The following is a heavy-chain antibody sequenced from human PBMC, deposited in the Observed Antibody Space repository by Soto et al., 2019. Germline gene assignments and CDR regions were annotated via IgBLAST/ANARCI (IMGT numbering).Heavy chain of an antibody. J-gene: IGHJ4*02. CDR1: GFTFDDYA. CDR3: ANLPLYGSGFDC. V-gene: IGHV3-9*01. D-gene: IGHD3-10*01. CDR2: ISWNGAAT. Sequence: VHLVESGGDLVKPGGSLRLSCAASGFTFDDYAIHWVRHIPGKGLEWVSGISWNGAATGYADSVKGRFTISRDNAKNSLYLQMNSLRTEDTAMYYCANLPLYGSGFDCWGQGTLVTVSS.